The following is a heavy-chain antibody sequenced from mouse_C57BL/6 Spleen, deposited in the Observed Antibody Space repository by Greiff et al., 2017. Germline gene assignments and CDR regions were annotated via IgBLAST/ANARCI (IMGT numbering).Heavy chain of an antibody. D-gene: IGHD1-2*01. J-gene: IGHJ4*01. CDR2: IHPSDSDT. CDR3: AIPHYYGGAMDY. CDR1: GYTFTSYW. V-gene: IGHV1-74*01. Sequence: QVQLQQPGAELVKPGASVKVSCKASGYTFTSYWMHWVKQRPGQGLEWIGRIHPSDSDTNYNQKFKGKATLTVDKSTSTAYMQRSSLTYEDSAVCDCAIPHYYGGAMDYWGQGTSVTVSS.